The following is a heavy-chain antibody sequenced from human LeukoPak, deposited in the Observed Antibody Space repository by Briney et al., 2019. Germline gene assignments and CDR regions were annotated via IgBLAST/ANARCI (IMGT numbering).Heavy chain of an antibody. Sequence: ASVKVSCKASGYTFTGYYMHWVRQSPGQGIQSMGLINPNSGDTHFPQKFQGRVTMTTDTSITTAYMELSRLRSDDTAVYYCARGGNYGSGTYTAFDYWGQGALVTVSS. CDR3: ARGGNYGSGTYTAFDY. CDR1: GYTFTGYY. CDR2: INPNSGDT. J-gene: IGHJ4*02. D-gene: IGHD3-10*01. V-gene: IGHV1-2*02.